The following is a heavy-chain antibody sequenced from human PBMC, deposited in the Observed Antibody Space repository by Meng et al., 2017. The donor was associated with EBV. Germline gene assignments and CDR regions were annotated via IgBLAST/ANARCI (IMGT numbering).Heavy chain of an antibody. CDR1: GESFSGYY. V-gene: IGHV4-34*01. CDR2: VNHAGRT. CDR3: AEGRGTFDY. Sequence: QVQPQQWGAGLLKPSATLSLTCGLSGESFSGYYCSWVRQSPGKGLEWIGEVNHAGRTNFNPSLKSRVSISLDTSKNQFSLKLNSVTVADTAVYYCAEGRGTFDYWGRGTLVTVSS. J-gene: IGHJ4*02.